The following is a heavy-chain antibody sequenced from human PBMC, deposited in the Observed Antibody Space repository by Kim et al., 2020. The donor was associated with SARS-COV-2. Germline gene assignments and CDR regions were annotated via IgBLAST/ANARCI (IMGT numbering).Heavy chain of an antibody. D-gene: IGHD3-10*01. CDR2: IGTSRSDI. CDR3: ARDRVWDSGSYPFDY. V-gene: IGHV3-21*05. Sequence: GGSLRLSCAVSGFPFSSYSMNWVRQAPGKGLEWVANIGTSRSDIYYADSVKGRFTISRDNGKNLLYLQMNRLRDEDTAVYYCARDRVWDSGSYPFDYWG. J-gene: IGHJ4*01. CDR1: GFPFSSYS.